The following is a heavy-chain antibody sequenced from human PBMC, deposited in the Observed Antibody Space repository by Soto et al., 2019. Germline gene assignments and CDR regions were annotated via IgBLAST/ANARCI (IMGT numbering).Heavy chain of an antibody. CDR1: GFDFSGSE. J-gene: IGHJ4*02. D-gene: IGHD2-21*01. Sequence: PGGSLRLSCTASGFDFSGSEMNWFRQAPGKGLEWVAYITGSGGAMFHADSVKGRFSISRDNAKNSLFLEMNNLTADDAGVYYCAKVAPFILGSPFWGQGTLVTVYS. V-gene: IGHV3-48*03. CDR3: AKVAPFILGSPF. CDR2: ITGSGGAM.